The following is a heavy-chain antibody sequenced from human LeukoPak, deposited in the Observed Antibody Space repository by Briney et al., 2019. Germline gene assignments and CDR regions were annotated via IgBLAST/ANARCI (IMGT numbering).Heavy chain of an antibody. J-gene: IGHJ4*02. Sequence: SETLSLTCTVSGASTSSGDYYWSWIRQPPGKGLEWIGYIYYSGSTNYNPSLKSRVTISVDTSKNQFSLKLSSVTAADTAVYYCARAPGGIMITFGGFDYWGQGTLVTVSS. CDR3: ARAPGGIMITFGGFDY. CDR2: IYYSGST. V-gene: IGHV4-61*08. D-gene: IGHD3-16*01. CDR1: GASTSSGDYY.